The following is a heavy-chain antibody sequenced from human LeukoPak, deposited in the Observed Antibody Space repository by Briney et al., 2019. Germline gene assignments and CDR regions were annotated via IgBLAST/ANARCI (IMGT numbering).Heavy chain of an antibody. CDR1: GFTFSSYG. CDR3: ARDAPYGDYGEYYFDY. D-gene: IGHD4-17*01. J-gene: IGHJ4*02. V-gene: IGHV3-30*03. Sequence: GRSLRLSCAASGFTFSSYGMHWVRQAPGKGLEWVAVISYDGSNKYYADSVKGRFTISRDNSKNTLYLQMNSLRAEDTAVYYCARDAPYGDYGEYYFDYWGQGILVTVSS. CDR2: ISYDGSNK.